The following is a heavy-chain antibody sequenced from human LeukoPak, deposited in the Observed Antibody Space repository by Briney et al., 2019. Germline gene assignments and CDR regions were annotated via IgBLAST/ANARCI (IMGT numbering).Heavy chain of an antibody. V-gene: IGHV3-7*01. D-gene: IGHD5-12*01. Sequence: GGSLRLSCAASGFTFSKYWMSWVRQAPGKGVEGVAHINQDGSEEHHMDSVKARFIISRDNAKNSLSLQMDSLRAEDTAVYYCVRDGGVSGYDLLDYWGQGTLVTVSS. CDR3: VRDGGVSGYDLLDY. J-gene: IGHJ4*02. CDR2: INQDGSEE. CDR1: GFTFSKYW.